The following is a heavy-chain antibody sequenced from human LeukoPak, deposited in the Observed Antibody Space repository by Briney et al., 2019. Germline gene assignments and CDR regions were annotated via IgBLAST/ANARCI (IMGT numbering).Heavy chain of an antibody. J-gene: IGHJ4*02. V-gene: IGHV1-46*01. CDR1: GYTFTSYY. D-gene: IGHD3-10*01. CDR3: ARDLVLSNYGSQGVDY. Sequence: ASVKVSCKASGYTFTSYYMHWVRQAPGQGLEWMGIINPSAGSTTYAQKFQGRVTMTSDTSTSTLYMEVRSLRYEDTAVYYCARDLVLSNYGSQGVDYWGQGILVTVSS. CDR2: INPSAGST.